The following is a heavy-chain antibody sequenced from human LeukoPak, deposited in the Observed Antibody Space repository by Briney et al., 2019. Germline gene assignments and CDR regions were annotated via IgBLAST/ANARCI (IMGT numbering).Heavy chain of an antibody. V-gene: IGHV4-34*01. Sequence: PSETLSLTCAVYGGSFSGYYWSWIRQPPGKGLERIGEINHSGSTHYNPSLKSRVTISVDTSKNQFSLKLSSVTAADTAVYYCARGRYSGYVDYWGQGTLVIVSS. CDR1: GGSFSGYY. D-gene: IGHD5-12*01. CDR2: INHSGST. CDR3: ARGRYSGYVDY. J-gene: IGHJ4*02.